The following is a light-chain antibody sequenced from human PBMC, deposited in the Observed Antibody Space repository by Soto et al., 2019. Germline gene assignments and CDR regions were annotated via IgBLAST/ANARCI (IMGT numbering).Light chain of an antibody. Sequence: QSVLNQPASVSGSPGQSITISCTGTSTDIGRYNYVSWYQQHPGKAPKLMIYDVSNRPSGVSNRFSGSKSGNTASLTISGLQAEDEADYYCSSYTGSGTYVFGTGTKVTVL. CDR3: SSYTGSGTYV. V-gene: IGLV2-14*03. CDR2: DVS. CDR1: STDIGRYNY. J-gene: IGLJ1*01.